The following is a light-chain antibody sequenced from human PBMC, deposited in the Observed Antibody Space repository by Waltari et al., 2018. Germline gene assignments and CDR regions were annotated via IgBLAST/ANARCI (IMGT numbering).Light chain of an antibody. CDR2: GEN. CDR1: RLRDYY. V-gene: IGLV3-19*01. J-gene: IGLJ2*01. Sequence: SSELTQDPAVSVALGQTVRIPCQGDRLRDYYASWYQQKAGQAPVLVIHGENKRPSGIPDRFSGSSSGNTASLTITGAQAGDEADYYCNSRDRSGDVVFGAGTKLTV. CDR3: NSRDRSGDVV.